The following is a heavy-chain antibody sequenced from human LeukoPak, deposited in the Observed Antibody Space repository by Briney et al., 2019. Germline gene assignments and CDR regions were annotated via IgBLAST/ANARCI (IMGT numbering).Heavy chain of an antibody. J-gene: IGHJ5*02. D-gene: IGHD3-16*02. CDR3: ARGVMITFGGVIVKGRNWFDP. CDR2: IYHSGST. CDR1: GGSISSSNW. Sequence: SGTLSLTCAVSGGSISSSNWWSWVRQPPGKGLEWIGEIYHSGSTNYNPSLKSRVTISVDKSKNQFSLKLSSVTAADTAVYYCARGVMITFGGVIVKGRNWFDPWGQGTLVTVSS. V-gene: IGHV4-4*02.